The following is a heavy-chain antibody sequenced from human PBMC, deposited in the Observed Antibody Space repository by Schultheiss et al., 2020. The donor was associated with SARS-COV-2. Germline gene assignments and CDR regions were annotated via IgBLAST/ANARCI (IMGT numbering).Heavy chain of an antibody. CDR2: IYSGGST. CDR3: AGGGRGWVKDAFDI. V-gene: IGHV3-53*01. J-gene: IGHJ3*02. CDR1: GFTFSDHY. Sequence: GESLKISCAASGFTFSDHYMTWIRQAPGKGLEWVSVIYSGGSTYYADSVKGRFTISRDNSKNTLYLQMNSLRAEDTAVYYCAGGGRGWVKDAFDIWGQGTMVTVSS. D-gene: IGHD6-19*01.